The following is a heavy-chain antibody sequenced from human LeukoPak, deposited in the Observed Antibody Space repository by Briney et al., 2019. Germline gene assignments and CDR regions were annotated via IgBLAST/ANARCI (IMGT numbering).Heavy chain of an antibody. J-gene: IGHJ4*02. CDR2: INHSGST. V-gene: IGHV4-34*01. CDR1: GGSFSGYY. Sequence: SETLSLTCAVYGGSFSGYYWSWLRQPPGKGLEWIGEINHSGSTNYNPSLKSRVTISVDTSKNQFSLKLSSVTAADTAVYYCARERMVRGVITHWGQGTLVTVSS. D-gene: IGHD3-10*01. CDR3: ARERMVRGVITH.